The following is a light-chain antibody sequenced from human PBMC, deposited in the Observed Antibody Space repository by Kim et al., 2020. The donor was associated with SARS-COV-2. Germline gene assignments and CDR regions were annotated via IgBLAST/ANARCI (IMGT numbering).Light chain of an antibody. CDR2: GAS. J-gene: IGKJ1*01. CDR3: QQYRDWSWT. V-gene: IGKV3-15*01. Sequence: VSPGERATLSCRASQSVDSNLAWYQHKPGQSPSLLIYGASTRATGTPDRFSGSGSGTEFTLSISSLQSEDFAVYYCQQYRDWSWTFGQGTKVDIK. CDR1: QSVDSN.